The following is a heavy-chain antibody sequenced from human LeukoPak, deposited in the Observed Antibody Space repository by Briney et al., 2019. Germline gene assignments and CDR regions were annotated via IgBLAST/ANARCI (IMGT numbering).Heavy chain of an antibody. CDR3: ARDGIVVVPAAQGYYFDY. J-gene: IGHJ4*02. CDR2: INHSGST. Sequence: PSETLSLTCAVYGGSFSGYYWSWIRQPPGKGLEWIGEINHSGSTNYNPSLKSRVTISVDTSKNQFSLKLSSVTAADTAVYYCARDGIVVVPAAQGYYFDYRGQGTLVTVSS. V-gene: IGHV4-34*01. CDR1: GGSFSGYY. D-gene: IGHD2-2*01.